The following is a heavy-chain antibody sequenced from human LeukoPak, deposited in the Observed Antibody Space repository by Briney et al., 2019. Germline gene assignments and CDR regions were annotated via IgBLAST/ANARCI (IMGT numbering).Heavy chain of an antibody. CDR3: ARDFRVGEHSYS. D-gene: IGHD1/OR15-1a*01. J-gene: IGHJ1*01. Sequence: GGSLRLSCAASGFTFSNYWMHWVRQAPGKGLVWVSRINSDGSGTRHADSVEGRFTISRDNAKNTLYLQMNSVRADDTAVYYCARDFRVGEHSYSWGPGTLVTVST. CDR1: GFTFSNYW. V-gene: IGHV3-74*01. CDR2: INSDGSGT.